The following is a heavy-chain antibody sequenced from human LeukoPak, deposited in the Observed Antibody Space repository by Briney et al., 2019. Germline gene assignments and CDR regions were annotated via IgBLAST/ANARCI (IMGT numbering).Heavy chain of an antibody. CDR1: GYTFTSYA. CDR2: INAGNGNT. CDR3: ARGHPPATAPNDY. Sequence: GASVKVTCKASGYTFTSYAMHWVRLAPGQRLEWMGWINAGNGNTKYSQKFQGRVTITRDTSASTAYMEPSSLRSEDTAVYYCARGHPPATAPNDYWGQGTLVTVSS. V-gene: IGHV1-3*01. D-gene: IGHD2-21*02. J-gene: IGHJ4*02.